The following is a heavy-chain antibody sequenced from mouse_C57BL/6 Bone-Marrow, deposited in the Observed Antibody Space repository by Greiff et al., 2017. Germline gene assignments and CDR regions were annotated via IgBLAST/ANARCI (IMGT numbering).Heavy chain of an antibody. CDR1: GYTFTSYW. D-gene: IGHD2-1*01. V-gene: IGHV1-55*01. CDR3: ARRRGKSAMDY. Sequence: QVQLQQPGAELVKPGASVKMSCKASGYTFTSYWITWVKQRPGHGLEWIGDIYPGSGSTNYNEKFKSKATLTVDTSSSTAYMQLSSLTSEGSAVYYCARRRGKSAMDYWGQGTSVTVSS. J-gene: IGHJ4*01. CDR2: IYPGSGST.